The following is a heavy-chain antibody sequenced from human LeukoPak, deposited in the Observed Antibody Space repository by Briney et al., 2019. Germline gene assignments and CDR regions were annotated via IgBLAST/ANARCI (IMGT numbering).Heavy chain of an antibody. CDR1: GFTFSSYG. CDR2: ISYDRSNK. CDR3: AKEGVRNYYDSSGYLFDY. D-gene: IGHD3-22*01. Sequence: GSLRLSCAASGFTFSSYGMHWVRQAPGKGLEWVAVISYDRSNKYYADSVKGRFTISRDNSKNTLYLQMNSLRAEDTAVYYCAKEGVRNYYDSSGYLFDYWGQGTLVTVPS. V-gene: IGHV3-30*18. J-gene: IGHJ4*02.